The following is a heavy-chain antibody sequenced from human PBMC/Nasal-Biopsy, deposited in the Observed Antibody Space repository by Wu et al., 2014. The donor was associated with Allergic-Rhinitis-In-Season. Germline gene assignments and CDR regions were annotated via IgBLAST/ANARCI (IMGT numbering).Heavy chain of an antibody. CDR1: GFTFNNYW. CDR2: INTDGSVT. D-gene: IGHD4-17*01. J-gene: IGHJ4*02. CDR3: AKGDYGDFMLDY. V-gene: IGHV3-74*01. Sequence: RLSCAASGFTFNNYWMHWVRQAPGKGLVWVSAINTDGSVTRYADSMNGRFTISRDNAKNTLYLQMNSLRAEDTAVYYCAKGDYGDFMLDYWGQGTLVTVSS.